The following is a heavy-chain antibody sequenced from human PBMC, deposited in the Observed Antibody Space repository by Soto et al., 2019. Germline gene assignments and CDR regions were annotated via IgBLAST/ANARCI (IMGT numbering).Heavy chain of an antibody. Sequence: PSETLSLTCTVSRGSIGTYYWNWIRQPPGKGLEWIAYIDYSGSTNSNPSLKSRLTISIDTSKNQFSLELSSVTAADTAIYYCARGRRSSGRHDASDIWGQGTMVTVSS. D-gene: IGHD1-26*01. CDR1: RGSIGTYY. V-gene: IGHV4-59*01. CDR2: IDYSGST. J-gene: IGHJ3*02. CDR3: ARGRRSSGRHDASDI.